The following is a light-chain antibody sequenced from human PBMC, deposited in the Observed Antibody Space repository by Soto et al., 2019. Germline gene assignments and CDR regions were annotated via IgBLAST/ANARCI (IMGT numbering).Light chain of an antibody. CDR3: SSYSDSDTKV. V-gene: IGLV2-14*03. CDR2: EVN. CDR1: SSDVGAYIY. Sequence: QSALTQPASVSGSPGQSITLSCGGTSSDVGAYIYVSWYQQYPGKAPKLIIYEVNNRPSGVSGRFSGSKSDTTAYLTISGLQAEDEADYYCSSYSDSDTKVFGTGTKLTVL. J-gene: IGLJ1*01.